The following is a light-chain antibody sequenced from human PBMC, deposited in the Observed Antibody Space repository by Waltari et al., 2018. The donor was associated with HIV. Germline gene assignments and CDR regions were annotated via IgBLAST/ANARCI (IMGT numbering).Light chain of an antibody. CDR1: QSVRSN. CDR2: DAS. V-gene: IGKV3-15*01. Sequence: EIVMTQSPATLSVSPGERATLSCRASQSVRSNLAWYQQKPGQAPRLLINDASTRATGIPARFSGSGSGTEFTLTISSLQSEDFAVYYCQQYNNWPRTFGQGTKVEIK. CDR3: QQYNNWPRT. J-gene: IGKJ1*01.